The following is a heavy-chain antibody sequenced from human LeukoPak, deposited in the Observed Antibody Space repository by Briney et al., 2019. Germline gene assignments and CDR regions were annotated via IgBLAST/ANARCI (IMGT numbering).Heavy chain of an antibody. CDR1: GGSISSYY. V-gene: IGHV4-4*07. D-gene: IGHD6-19*01. J-gene: IGHJ2*01. CDR2: IYTSGST. CDR3: ARDRVAGTKLVWYFDL. Sequence: SETLSLTCTVSGGSISSYYWSWIRQPAGKGLEWIGRIYTSGSTNYNPSLKSRVTMSVDTSKNQFSPKLSSVTAADTAVYYCARDRVAGTKLVWYFDLWGRGTLVTVSS.